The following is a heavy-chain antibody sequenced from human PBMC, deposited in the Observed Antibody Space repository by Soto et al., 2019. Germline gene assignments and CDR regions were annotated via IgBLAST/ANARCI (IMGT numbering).Heavy chain of an antibody. CDR3: ARGGGSDSFDY. CDR2: INHLETT. D-gene: IGHD1-26*01. J-gene: IGHJ4*02. CDR1: GASISYGNYA. Sequence: SETLSLTCTVSGASISYGNYAWSWIRQTPGKGLEWIGYINHLETTFYNPSFESRLTLSMDRAKNQFSLNLNSMSAADRAVYFCARGGGSDSFDYWGQGILVTVSS. V-gene: IGHV4-30-2*01.